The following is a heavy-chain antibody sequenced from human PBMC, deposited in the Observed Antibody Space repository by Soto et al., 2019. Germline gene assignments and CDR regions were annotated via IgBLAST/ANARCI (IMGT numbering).Heavy chain of an antibody. J-gene: IGHJ6*02. CDR2: ISAYNGNT. CDR1: GYTFTSYG. D-gene: IGHD6-13*01. Sequence: SVKVSCKASGYTFTSYGISWVRQAPGQGLEWMGWISAYNGNTNYAQKLQGRVTMTTDTSTSTAYMELRSLRSDDTAVYYCARVPAGSSSSWYFGNYYYNGMDVWGQGSTVTGS. CDR3: ARVPAGSSSSWYFGNYYYNGMDV. V-gene: IGHV1-18*04.